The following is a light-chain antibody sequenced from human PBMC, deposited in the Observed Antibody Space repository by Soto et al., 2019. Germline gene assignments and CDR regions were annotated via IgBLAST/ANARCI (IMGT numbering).Light chain of an antibody. Sequence: DIQLTQSPSSLSASIGDRVTITCRAGQGISSYLAWYQQRPGKAPKLLIYAASTLQSGVPSRFSGSGSGTEFTLTISSLQPEDFATYYCQQINSFPVTFGGGTKVDIK. CDR3: QQINSFPVT. CDR2: AAS. V-gene: IGKV1-9*01. J-gene: IGKJ4*01. CDR1: QGISSY.